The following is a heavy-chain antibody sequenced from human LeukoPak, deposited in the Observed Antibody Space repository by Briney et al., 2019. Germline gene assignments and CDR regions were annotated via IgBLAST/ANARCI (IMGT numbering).Heavy chain of an antibody. CDR2: IYSGGST. D-gene: IGHD6-19*01. CDR1: GFTVSSNY. CDR3: ARDSLEVTQQWDAFDI. Sequence: GGSLRLSCAASGFTVSSNYMSWVRQAPGKGLEWVSVIYSGGSTYYADSVKGRFTISRDNSKNTLYLQMNSLRAEDTAVYYCARDSLEVTQQWDAFDIWGQGTMVTVSS. V-gene: IGHV3-53*01. J-gene: IGHJ3*02.